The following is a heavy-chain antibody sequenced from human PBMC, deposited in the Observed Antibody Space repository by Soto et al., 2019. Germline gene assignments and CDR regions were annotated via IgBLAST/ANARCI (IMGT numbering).Heavy chain of an antibody. CDR3: ARDDMADDAFDI. Sequence: GGFLRLSCAASGFTFSSYSMNWVRQAPGKGLEWVSSISSSSSYIYYADSVKGRFTISRDNAKNSLYLQMNSLRAEDTAVYYCARDDMADDAFDIWGQGTMVTVSS. J-gene: IGHJ3*02. CDR2: ISSSSSYI. CDR1: GFTFSSYS. V-gene: IGHV3-21*01.